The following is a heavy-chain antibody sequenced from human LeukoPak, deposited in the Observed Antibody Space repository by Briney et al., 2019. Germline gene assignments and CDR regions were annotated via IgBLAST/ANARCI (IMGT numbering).Heavy chain of an antibody. CDR3: ARSKTTAATGVGGTYDY. CDR2: VSGGGGSR. CDR1: EFTFSRSA. V-gene: IGHV3-23*01. J-gene: IGHJ4*02. D-gene: IGHD2-15*01. Sequence: GGSLRLSCSASEFTFSRSAMSWVRQAPGQGLEWVSDVSGGGGSRYYADSVKGRFTISRDNSKNTLYLHMDSLRAEDTAVYHCARSKTTAATGVGGTYDYWGQGTLVTVSS.